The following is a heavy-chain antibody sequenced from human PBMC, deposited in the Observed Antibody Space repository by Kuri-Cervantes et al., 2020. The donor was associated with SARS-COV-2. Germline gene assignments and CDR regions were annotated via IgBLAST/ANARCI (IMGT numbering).Heavy chain of an antibody. Sequence: GGSLRLSCAASGFTFSSYGMHWVRQAPGKGLEWVAVIWYDGSNKYYADSVKGRFTISRDNSKNTLYLQMNSLRAEDTAVYYCARPHGGNTGARGVDVWGQGTTVTVSS. CDR2: IWYDGSNK. D-gene: IGHD3-16*01. V-gene: IGHV3-33*01. CDR3: ARPHGGNTGARGVDV. CDR1: GFTFSSYG. J-gene: IGHJ6*02.